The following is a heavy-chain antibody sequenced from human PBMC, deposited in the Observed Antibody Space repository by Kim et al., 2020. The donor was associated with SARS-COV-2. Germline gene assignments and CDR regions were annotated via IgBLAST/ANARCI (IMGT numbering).Heavy chain of an antibody. V-gene: IGHV1-2*02. CDR3: ARGRMSSGWYGSYYFDY. Sequence: ASVKVSCKASGYTFTDYYLYWVRQAPGHGLEWMGWINPNTGGTNYAQKFQVRVTMTRDMSISTAYVELSRLTSDDTAVYYCARGRMSSGWYGSYYFDYWGQGTLVSVSS. D-gene: IGHD6-19*01. J-gene: IGHJ4*02. CDR1: GYTFTDYY. CDR2: INPNTGGT.